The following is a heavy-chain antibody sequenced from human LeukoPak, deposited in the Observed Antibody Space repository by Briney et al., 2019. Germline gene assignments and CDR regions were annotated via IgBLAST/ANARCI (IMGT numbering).Heavy chain of an antibody. V-gene: IGHV3-30*04. Sequence: GGSLRLSCAASGFTFSRFAMHWVRQAPGKGLEWVALITYDGSNQYYAGSVKGRFTFSKDSSKNTLYLQMNSLRAEDTAMYYCARLAVAGTKINDAFDIWGQGTMVAVSS. J-gene: IGHJ3*02. CDR3: ARLAVAGTKINDAFDI. CDR2: ITYDGSNQ. D-gene: IGHD6-19*01. CDR1: GFTFSRFA.